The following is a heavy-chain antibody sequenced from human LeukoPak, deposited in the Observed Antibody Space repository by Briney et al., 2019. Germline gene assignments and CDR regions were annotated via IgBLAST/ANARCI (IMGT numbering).Heavy chain of an antibody. CDR1: EFTFYDYA. D-gene: IGHD2-15*01. V-gene: IGHV3-9*01. J-gene: IGHJ2*01. CDR2: ISWSSGHM. Sequence: PGRSLRLSCAASEFTFYDYAMHWVRHGPGKGLEGVSGISWSSGHMEYADSVKGRFTISRDNARNSLYLQMDGLRREDTALYYCVRSVVVVAATPTHFDLWGRGTQVIVSS. CDR3: VRSVVVVAATPTHFDL.